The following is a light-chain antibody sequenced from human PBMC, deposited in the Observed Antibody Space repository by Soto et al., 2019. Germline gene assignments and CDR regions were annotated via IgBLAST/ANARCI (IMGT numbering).Light chain of an antibody. Sequence: DIQMTQSPSSLSASVGDRVTITCRASQNINSYLNWYQQKLGEAPKLLIYEASSLQSGVPSRFSGSGSGADFTLTISSLQPDDFAAYYCQQSYSTPLTFGGGTKVEI. CDR1: QNINSY. CDR3: QQSYSTPLT. V-gene: IGKV1-39*01. J-gene: IGKJ4*01. CDR2: EAS.